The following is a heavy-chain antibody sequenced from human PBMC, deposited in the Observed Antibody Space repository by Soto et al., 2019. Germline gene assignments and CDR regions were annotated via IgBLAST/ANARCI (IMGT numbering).Heavy chain of an antibody. V-gene: IGHV3-30*03. CDR3: ACPGIAVAGTKFADY. CDR1: GFTFSSYG. D-gene: IGHD6-19*01. Sequence: QVQLVESGGGVVQPGRSLRLSCAASGFTFSSYGMHWVRQAPGKGLEWVAVISYDGSNKYYADSVKGRFTISRDNSKNTRYLQMNSLRAEDTAVYYCACPGIAVAGTKFADYWGQGTLVTVSS. J-gene: IGHJ4*02. CDR2: ISYDGSNK.